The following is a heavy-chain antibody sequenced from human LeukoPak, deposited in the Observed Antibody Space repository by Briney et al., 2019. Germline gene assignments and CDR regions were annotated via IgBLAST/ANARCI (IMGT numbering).Heavy chain of an antibody. Sequence: ASVTVSFKASGYTFTIYYMHWVRQPPGQGLEWMGIINPSGGSTSYAQKFQGRVTITRDTSTSTVYMELSSLRSEDTAVYYCARTYSSSWYYFDYWGQGTLVTVSS. CDR3: ARTYSSSWYYFDY. CDR1: GYTFTIYY. J-gene: IGHJ4*02. D-gene: IGHD6-13*01. V-gene: IGHV1-46*01. CDR2: INPSGGST.